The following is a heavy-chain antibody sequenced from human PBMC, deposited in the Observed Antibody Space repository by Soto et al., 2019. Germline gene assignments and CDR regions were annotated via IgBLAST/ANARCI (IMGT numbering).Heavy chain of an antibody. J-gene: IGHJ5*02. V-gene: IGHV1-8*01. Sequence: ASVKVSCKASGYTFTSYDINWVRQATGQGLEWMGWMNPNSGNTGYAQKFQGRVTMTRNTSIRTAYRELSSLRSEDTAVYYCARDEKNYYNSSGYSNCFDPWGQGTLVTVSS. D-gene: IGHD3-22*01. CDR1: GYTFTSYD. CDR2: MNPNSGNT. CDR3: ARDEKNYYNSSGYSNCFDP.